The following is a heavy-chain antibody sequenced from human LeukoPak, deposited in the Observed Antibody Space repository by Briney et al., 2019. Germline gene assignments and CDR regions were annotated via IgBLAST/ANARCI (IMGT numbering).Heavy chain of an antibody. Sequence: GASVKVSCKVSGYTLTELSMHWVRQAPGKGLEWMGGFDPEDGETIYAQKFQGRVTMTEDTSTDTAYMELSSLRSEDTAVHYCATASRSGWPYFDYWGQGTLVTVSS. V-gene: IGHV1-24*01. CDR2: FDPEDGET. CDR1: GYTLTELS. D-gene: IGHD6-19*01. CDR3: ATASRSGWPYFDY. J-gene: IGHJ4*02.